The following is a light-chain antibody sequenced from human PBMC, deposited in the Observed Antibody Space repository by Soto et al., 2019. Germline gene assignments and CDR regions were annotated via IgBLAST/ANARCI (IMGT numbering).Light chain of an antibody. J-gene: IGKJ1*01. CDR3: QQYNNWPRT. CDR1: RSVSSN. Sequence: EIVMTQSPATLSVSPGERATLSCRASRSVSSNLAWYQQRPGQAPRLLLYGASTRATGIPARFSGSGSETEFTLTISSLQSEDFAVYYCQQYNNWPRTFGQGTKVQIK. V-gene: IGKV3-15*01. CDR2: GAS.